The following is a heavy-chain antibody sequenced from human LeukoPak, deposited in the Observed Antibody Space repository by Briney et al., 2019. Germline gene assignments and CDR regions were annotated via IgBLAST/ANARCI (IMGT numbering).Heavy chain of an antibody. Sequence: GGSLRLSCAASGFSVNNNYMSWVRQAPGKGLEWVSTIYSGGSTYYADSVKGRFTISRDNSRNTVYLQMNSLRAEDTAVYHCARGDRYSMGGHFDYWGQGTLVTVSS. CDR2: IYSGGST. J-gene: IGHJ4*02. CDR1: GFSVNNNY. CDR3: ARGDRYSMGGHFDY. V-gene: IGHV3-66*01. D-gene: IGHD5-12*01.